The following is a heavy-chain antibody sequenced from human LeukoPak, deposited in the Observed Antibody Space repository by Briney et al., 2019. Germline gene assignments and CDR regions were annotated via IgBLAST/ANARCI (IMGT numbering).Heavy chain of an antibody. Sequence: GGSLRLSCAASGFTFSSYWMSWVRQAPGKGLEWLANIKQDGSEKYYVDSVKGRFTISRDNAKNSLYLQMNSLRAEDTAVYYCARDLNGYDFWSGSYYFDYWGQGTLVTVSS. CDR1: GFTFSSYW. V-gene: IGHV3-7*01. D-gene: IGHD3-3*01. CDR2: IKQDGSEK. J-gene: IGHJ4*02. CDR3: ARDLNGYDFWSGSYYFDY.